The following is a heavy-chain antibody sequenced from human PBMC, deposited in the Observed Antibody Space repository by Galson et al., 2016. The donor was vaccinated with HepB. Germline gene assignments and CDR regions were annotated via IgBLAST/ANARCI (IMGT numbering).Heavy chain of an antibody. J-gene: IGHJ4*02. D-gene: IGHD6-19*01. V-gene: IGHV3-7*02. CDR2: IKRDGSEE. CDR3: VAGSGWLPDY. Sequence: SLRLSCAGSGFSISDYWMNWVRQGPGKGLEWVANIKRDGSEEYYLDSVRGRFTISRDNAKYSVYLQTNRLRGEDTAVYYCVAGSGWLPDYWGQGTLVTVSS. CDR1: GFSISDYW.